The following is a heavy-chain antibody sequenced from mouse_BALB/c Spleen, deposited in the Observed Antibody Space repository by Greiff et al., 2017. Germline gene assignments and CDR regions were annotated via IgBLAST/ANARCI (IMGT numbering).Heavy chain of an antibody. V-gene: IGHV1-67*01. Sequence: QVQLQQSGPELVRPGVSVKISCKGSGYTFTDYAMHWVKQSPAKSLEWIGVISTYYGNTNYNQKFKGKATMTVDKSSSTAYMELARLTSEDSAIYYCARFDYAMDYWGQGTSVTVSS. CDR2: ISTYYGNT. J-gene: IGHJ4*01. CDR3: ARFDYAMDY. CDR1: GYTFTDYA.